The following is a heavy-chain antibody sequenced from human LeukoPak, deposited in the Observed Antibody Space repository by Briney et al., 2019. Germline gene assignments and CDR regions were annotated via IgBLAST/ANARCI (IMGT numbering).Heavy chain of an antibody. CDR2: IYVSGHT. Sequence: PSETLSLTCTLSSDSITTSTSYWGWIRQPPRKGLEWVGFIYVSGHTYYSPPLQNRVTISEDTSKNQFSLELSSMTGADTAIYYGARHRNSGVGVTEYWGQGTLVTVSS. V-gene: IGHV4-39*01. J-gene: IGHJ4*02. CDR1: SDSITTSTSY. CDR3: ARHRNSGVGVTEY. D-gene: IGHD1-26*01.